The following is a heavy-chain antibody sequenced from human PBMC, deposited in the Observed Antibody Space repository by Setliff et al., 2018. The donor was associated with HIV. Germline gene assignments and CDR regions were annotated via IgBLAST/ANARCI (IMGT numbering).Heavy chain of an antibody. D-gene: IGHD6-19*01. CDR3: ARESSSGWYNYFDY. CDR2: IYHSGTT. CDR1: GGSIINTRYY. J-gene: IGHJ4*02. Sequence: PSETLSLTCTVSGGSIINTRYYWGWMRQTPGKGLEWIGRIYHSGTTYYNPSLKSRVTISVDTSKNQFSLKLSSVTAADTAVYYCARESSSGWYNYFDYWGQGTLVTVSS. V-gene: IGHV4-39*02.